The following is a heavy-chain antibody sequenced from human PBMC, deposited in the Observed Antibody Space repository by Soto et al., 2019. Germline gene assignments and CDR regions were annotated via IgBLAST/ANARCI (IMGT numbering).Heavy chain of an antibody. V-gene: IGHV3-9*01. D-gene: IGHD3-3*01. CDR2: ISWNSGSV. J-gene: IGHJ4*02. CDR1: GFTFDDYA. Sequence: PGGSLRLSCAASGFTFDDYAMHWVRQAPGKGLEWISGISWNSGSVGYADSVKGRFTISRDNAKNSLYLQMNSLRAEDTALYYCAKGPGAGYDFWSGSYNGPLPYWGLGTLVTVSS. CDR3: AKGPGAGYDFWSGSYNGPLPY.